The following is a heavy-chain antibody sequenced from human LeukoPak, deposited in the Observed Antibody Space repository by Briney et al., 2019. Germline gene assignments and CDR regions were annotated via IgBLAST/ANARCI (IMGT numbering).Heavy chain of an antibody. CDR1: GGSITSCY. J-gene: IGHJ4*02. CDR3: ARVQWELGFDY. CDR2: IYTSESP. Sequence: SETLSLTCTVSGGSITSCYWSWIRQPAGKGLEWIGRIYTSESPTYNPSLKSRVTMSLDPSRNQLSLKLTSVTAADTAMYYCARVQWELGFDYWGQGTLVTVSS. D-gene: IGHD4-23*01. V-gene: IGHV4-4*07.